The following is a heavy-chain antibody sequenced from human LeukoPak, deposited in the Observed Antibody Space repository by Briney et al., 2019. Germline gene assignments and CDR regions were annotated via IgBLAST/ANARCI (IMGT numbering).Heavy chain of an antibody. D-gene: IGHD3-22*01. Sequence: ASVKVSCMASGYTFTDYDLNWVRRATGQGLEWLGWMNPNSGNTGYAQKFRGRVTMTRDTSITTAYMELSSLRSEDTAVYYCVRGGGYYDRSRKYFIRPPQYWGQGTLVTVSS. CDR3: VRGGGYYDRSRKYFIRPPQY. V-gene: IGHV1-8*01. J-gene: IGHJ4*02. CDR1: GYTFTDYD. CDR2: MNPNSGNT.